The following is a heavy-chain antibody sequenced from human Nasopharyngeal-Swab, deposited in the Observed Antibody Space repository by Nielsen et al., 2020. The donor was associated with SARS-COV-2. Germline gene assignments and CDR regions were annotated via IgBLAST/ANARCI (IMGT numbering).Heavy chain of an antibody. J-gene: IGHJ3*01. Sequence: GGSLRLSCAASGFTFSAYWMHWVRQAPGKGLVWVSRLNFDGSTTDYADSAKGRFTISRDNAKSTLYLQMNSLRVDDTAVYYCVRGVVPGDAAAFDPWGQGTKVTVSS. D-gene: IGHD2-15*01. CDR3: VRGVVPGDAAAFDP. CDR1: GFTFSAYW. V-gene: IGHV3-74*01. CDR2: LNFDGSTT.